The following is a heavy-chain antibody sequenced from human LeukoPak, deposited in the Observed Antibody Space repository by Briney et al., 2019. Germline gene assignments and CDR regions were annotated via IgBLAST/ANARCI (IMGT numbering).Heavy chain of an antibody. CDR2: VKNDGSST. J-gene: IGHJ6*02. D-gene: IGHD3-22*01. Sequence: PGGSLRLSCAASGFTFSSYWMHWVRQAPGKGLVWVSRVKNDGSSTNYADSVKGRFTISRDNAKNSLYLQMNSLRAEDTAVYYCARDGSFGSGYYYGMDVWGQGTTVTVSS. CDR1: GFTFSSYW. CDR3: ARDGSFGSGYYYGMDV. V-gene: IGHV3-74*01.